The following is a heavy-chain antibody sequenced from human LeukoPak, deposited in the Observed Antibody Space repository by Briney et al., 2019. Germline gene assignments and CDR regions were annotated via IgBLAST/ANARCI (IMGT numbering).Heavy chain of an antibody. Sequence: GGSLRLSCTASGFTFGDYAMSWFRQAPGKGLEWVGFIRSKAYGGTTEYAASVKGRFTISRDDSKSIAYLQTNSLKTEDTAVYYCTRDQGLRYFDWLLSPFDYWGQGTLVTVSS. V-gene: IGHV3-49*03. CDR1: GFTFGDYA. CDR2: IRSKAYGGTT. J-gene: IGHJ4*02. D-gene: IGHD3-9*01. CDR3: TRDQGLRYFDWLLSPFDY.